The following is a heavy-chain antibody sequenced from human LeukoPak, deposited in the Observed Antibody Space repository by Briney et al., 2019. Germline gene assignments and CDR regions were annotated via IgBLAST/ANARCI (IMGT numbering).Heavy chain of an antibody. J-gene: IGHJ4*02. D-gene: IGHD3-3*01. V-gene: IGHV4-31*03. CDR2: IYYSGSI. CDR3: ARAGGFFSPFGY. Sequence: SQTLSLTCTVSGGSISSGGYYWSWIRQHPGKGLEWIGYIYYSGSIYYNPSLKSRVTISVDTSKNQFSLKLTSVTAADTAVYFCARAGGFFSPFGYWGQGTLVTVSS. CDR1: GGSISSGGYY.